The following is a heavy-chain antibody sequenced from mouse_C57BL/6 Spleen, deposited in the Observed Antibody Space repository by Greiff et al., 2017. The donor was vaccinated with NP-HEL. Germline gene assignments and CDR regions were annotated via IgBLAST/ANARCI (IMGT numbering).Heavy chain of an antibody. CDR1: GYAFSSSW. Sequence: QVQLKESGPELVKPGASVKISCKASGYAFSSSWMNWVKQRPGKGLEWIGRIYPGDGDTNYNGKFKGKATLTADKSSSTAYMQLSSLTSEDSAVYFCARLITTVVATPYYFDYWCQGTTLTVSS. J-gene: IGHJ2*01. CDR2: IYPGDGDT. CDR3: ARLITTVVATPYYFDY. V-gene: IGHV1-82*01. D-gene: IGHD1-1*01.